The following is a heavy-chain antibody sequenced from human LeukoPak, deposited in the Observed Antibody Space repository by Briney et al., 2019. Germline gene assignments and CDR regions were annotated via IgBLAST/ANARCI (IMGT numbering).Heavy chain of an antibody. V-gene: IGHV1-69*13. CDR2: IIPILGTA. CDR3: ASLGWLLHRSYDY. D-gene: IGHD3-22*01. J-gene: IGHJ4*02. Sequence: SVKVSCKASGGTFSSYAISWVRQAPRQGLEWMGGIIPILGTANYAQKFQGRVTITADESTSTAYMELSSLRSEDTAVYYCASLGWLLHRSYDYWGQGTLVTVSS. CDR1: GGTFSSYA.